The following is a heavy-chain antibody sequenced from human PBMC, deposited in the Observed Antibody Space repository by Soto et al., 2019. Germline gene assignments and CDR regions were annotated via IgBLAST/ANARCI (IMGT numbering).Heavy chain of an antibody. Sequence: EVQLVESGGGLVKPGGSLRLSCAASGFTFSSYSMNWVRQAPGKGLEWVSCITSSSSYIYYADSVKGRFTISRDNAKNSLYLQMNSLRAEDTAVYYCAGEPVKYSSGPLHYWGQGTLVTVSS. J-gene: IGHJ4*02. CDR2: ITSSSSYI. CDR3: AGEPVKYSSGPLHY. V-gene: IGHV3-21*01. D-gene: IGHD6-19*01. CDR1: GFTFSSYS.